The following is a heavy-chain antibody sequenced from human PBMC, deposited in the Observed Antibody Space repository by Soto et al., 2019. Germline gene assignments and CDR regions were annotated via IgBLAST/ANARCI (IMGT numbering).Heavy chain of an antibody. V-gene: IGHV4-31*03. CDR2: IYFTGST. Sequence: SETLSLTCTVSGHSLSSGGYYLSWIRQHPGKCLEWVGYIYFTGSTLYNPSLKSRLAMSLDTSKNQFSLRLTSVTAADTAVYFCARDWGSSGWPNWGQGTLVTVSS. D-gene: IGHD6-19*01. CDR1: GHSLSSGGYY. CDR3: ARDWGSSGWPN. J-gene: IGHJ4*02.